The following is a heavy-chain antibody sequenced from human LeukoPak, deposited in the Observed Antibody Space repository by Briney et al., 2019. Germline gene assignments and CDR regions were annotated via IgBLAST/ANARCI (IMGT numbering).Heavy chain of an antibody. V-gene: IGHV1-18*01. D-gene: IGHD3-3*01. J-gene: IGHJ4*02. CDR2: ISAYNGNT. CDR1: GYTFPRYG. Sequence: ASVKVSCKASGYTFPRYGISWVRQAPGQGLEWMGWISAYNGNTNYAQKLQGRVTMTTDTSTSTDYMELRSLRSDDTAVYYCARERAYYDFSLEFASWGQGTLVTVSS. CDR3: ARERAYYDFSLEFAS.